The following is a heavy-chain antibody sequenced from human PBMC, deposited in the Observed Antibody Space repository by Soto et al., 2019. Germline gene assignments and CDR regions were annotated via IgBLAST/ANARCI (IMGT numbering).Heavy chain of an antibody. CDR2: ISYDGSNK. D-gene: IGHD3-3*01. Sequence: GGSLRLSCAASGFTFSSYGMHWVRQAPGKGLEWVAVISYDGSNKYYADSVKGRFTISRDNSKNTLYLQMNSLRAEDTAVYYCAKAGLDLRFLEWLPPADRGDWFAPWGQGTLVTVSS. V-gene: IGHV3-30*18. CDR1: GFTFSSYG. CDR3: AKAGLDLRFLEWLPPADRGDWFAP. J-gene: IGHJ5*02.